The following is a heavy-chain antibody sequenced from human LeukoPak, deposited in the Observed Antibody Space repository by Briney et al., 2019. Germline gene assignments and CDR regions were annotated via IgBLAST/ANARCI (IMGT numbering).Heavy chain of an antibody. Sequence: GGPLRLSCAPSGFTFSSYWMSWARQAPGKGLEWVANIKQDGSEKYYVDSVKGRFTISRDNAKNSLYLQMNSLRAEDTAVYYCARDPGPFDYWGQGTLVTVSS. CDR2: IKQDGSEK. J-gene: IGHJ4*02. V-gene: IGHV3-7*01. CDR3: ARDPGPFDY. CDR1: GFTFSSYW.